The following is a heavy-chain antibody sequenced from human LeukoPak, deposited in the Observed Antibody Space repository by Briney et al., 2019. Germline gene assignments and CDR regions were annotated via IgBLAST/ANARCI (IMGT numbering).Heavy chain of an antibody. Sequence: GGSLRLSCAASGFTFSSYWMSWVRQAPGKGLEWVANIKQDGSEKYYVDSVKGRFTISRVNAKNSLYLQMNSLRAEDTAVYYCARKGAWEIKGAFDIWGQGTMVTVSS. CDR2: IKQDGSEK. J-gene: IGHJ3*02. CDR3: ARKGAWEIKGAFDI. D-gene: IGHD1-26*01. V-gene: IGHV3-7*01. CDR1: GFTFSSYW.